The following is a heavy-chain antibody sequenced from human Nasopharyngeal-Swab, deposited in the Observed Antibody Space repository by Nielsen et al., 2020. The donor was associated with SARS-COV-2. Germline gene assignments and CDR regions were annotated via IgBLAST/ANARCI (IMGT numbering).Heavy chain of an antibody. CDR3: ARQLQSFDP. CDR1: RYNFDNSW. CDR2: IYPGDSDT. D-gene: IGHD2-21*02. Sequence: KVSWKGSRYNFDNSWIGWVRPMPGKGLEWMGIIYPGDSDTRYSPSFQGQVTISADKSISTAYLQWHNLKASDTAIYYCARQLQSFDPWGQGTLVTVSS. J-gene: IGHJ5*02. V-gene: IGHV5-51*01.